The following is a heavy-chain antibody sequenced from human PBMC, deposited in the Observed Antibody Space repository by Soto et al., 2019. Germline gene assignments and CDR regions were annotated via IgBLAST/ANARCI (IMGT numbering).Heavy chain of an antibody. J-gene: IGHJ4*02. V-gene: IGHV1-69*12. CDR2: IIPIFGTA. D-gene: IGHD4-4*01. CDR1: GGTFSSYA. Sequence: QVQLVQSGAEVKKPGSSVKVSCKASGGTFSSYAISWVRQAPGQGLEWMGGIIPIFGTADYAQKFQGRVTITADEPTSPAYMELSSLRSADTAVYYCARDGVVSDYSPFDYWGQATLVTVSS. CDR3: ARDGVVSDYSPFDY.